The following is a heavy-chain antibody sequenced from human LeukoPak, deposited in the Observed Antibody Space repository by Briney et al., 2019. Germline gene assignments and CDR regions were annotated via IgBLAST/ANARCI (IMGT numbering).Heavy chain of an antibody. Sequence: ASVKVSCKASGYTFTSYGISWVRQAPGQGLEWMGWISAYNGNTNYAQKLQGRVTMTTGTSTSTAYMELRSLRSDDTAVYYCARVGLYYYGSGSLYYFDYWGQGTLVTVSS. CDR2: ISAYNGNT. J-gene: IGHJ4*02. V-gene: IGHV1-18*01. D-gene: IGHD3-10*01. CDR1: GYTFTSYG. CDR3: ARVGLYYYGSGSLYYFDY.